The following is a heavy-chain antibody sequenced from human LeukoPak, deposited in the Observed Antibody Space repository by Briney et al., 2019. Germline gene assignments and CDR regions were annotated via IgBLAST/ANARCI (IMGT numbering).Heavy chain of an antibody. Sequence: SVKVSCKASGGTFSSYAISWVRQAPGQGLEWMGRIIPILGIANYAQKFQGRVTITADKSTSTAYMELSSLRSEDTAVYYCARMRSYDSSGYYEPDDYWGQGTLVAVSS. V-gene: IGHV1-69*04. J-gene: IGHJ4*02. D-gene: IGHD3-22*01. CDR1: GGTFSSYA. CDR2: IIPILGIA. CDR3: ARMRSYDSSGYYEPDDY.